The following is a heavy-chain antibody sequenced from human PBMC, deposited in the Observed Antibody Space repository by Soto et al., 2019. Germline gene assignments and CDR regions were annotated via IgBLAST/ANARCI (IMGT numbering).Heavy chain of an antibody. D-gene: IGHD3-10*01. Sequence: GGSLRLSCAASGFTFTNYAMSWVRQAPGKGLEWVSTISGSGRGAATFYPYYADSVKGRFNISRDNSKNTFSLQMNSLRAEDTALYYCAKDTLYYCSCPSPGDWGQGTLVTVSS. CDR1: GFTFTNYA. CDR3: AKDTLYYCSCPSPGD. V-gene: IGHV3-23*01. CDR2: ISGSGRGAATFYP. J-gene: IGHJ4*02.